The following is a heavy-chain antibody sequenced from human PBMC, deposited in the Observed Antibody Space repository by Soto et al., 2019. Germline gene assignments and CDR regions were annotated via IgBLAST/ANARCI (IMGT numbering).Heavy chain of an antibody. CDR2: ISLSGSTI. J-gene: IGHJ4*02. V-gene: IGHV3-48*03. Sequence: EVQLVESGGGLVQPGGSLRLSCAASGFAFSNYEMNWDRQAPGKGLEWVSYISLSGSTIYYADSVKGRFTISRDDAKNSLYLQMNSLRADDTAVYYWARESFSATPNFFDYWGQGTLVTVAS. CDR3: ARESFSATPNFFDY. D-gene: IGHD3-3*02. CDR1: GFAFSNYE.